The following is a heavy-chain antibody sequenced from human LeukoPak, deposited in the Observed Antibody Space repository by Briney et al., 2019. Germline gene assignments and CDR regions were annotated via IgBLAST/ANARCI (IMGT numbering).Heavy chain of an antibody. D-gene: IGHD3-22*01. CDR2: ISAYNGNT. V-gene: IGHV1-18*01. CDR1: GYTFTSYG. J-gene: IGHJ4*02. Sequence: ASVKVSCKASGYTFTSYGISWVRQAPGQGLEWMGWISAYNGNTNYAQKLQGRVTMTTDTTTSTAYMELRSLRSDDTAVYYCARADSSGTPNLSWGQGTLVTVSS. CDR3: ARADSSGTPNLS.